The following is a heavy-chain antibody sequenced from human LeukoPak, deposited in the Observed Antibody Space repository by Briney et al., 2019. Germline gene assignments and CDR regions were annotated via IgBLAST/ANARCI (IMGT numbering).Heavy chain of an antibody. CDR1: GFTFSSYG. V-gene: IGHV3-30*18. D-gene: IGHD3-16*01. CDR2: TSFDGTNK. J-gene: IGHJ3*01. CDR3: AKDWASYSAFDF. Sequence: PGRSLRLSCAASGFTFSSYGMHWVRQAPGKGLEWVAFTSFDGTNKYYPDTVKGRSTISRDNFKNTLYLEMNVLRVEDTATYYCAKDWASYSAFDFWGHGTMVIVS.